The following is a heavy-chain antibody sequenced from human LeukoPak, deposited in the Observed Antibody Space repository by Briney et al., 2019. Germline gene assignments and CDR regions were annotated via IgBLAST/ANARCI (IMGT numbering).Heavy chain of an antibody. CDR3: ARYCSSTSCFQSGGDYYGMDV. D-gene: IGHD2-2*01. V-gene: IGHV4-30-2*01. Sequence: PSQTLSLTCAVSGGSISSGGYSWSWIRQPPGKGLEWIGYIYHSGSTYYNPSLKSRVTISVDRSKNQFSLKLSSVTAADTAVYYCARYCSSTSCFQSGGDYYGMDVWGKGTTVTVSS. CDR2: IYHSGST. CDR1: GGSISSGGYS. J-gene: IGHJ6*04.